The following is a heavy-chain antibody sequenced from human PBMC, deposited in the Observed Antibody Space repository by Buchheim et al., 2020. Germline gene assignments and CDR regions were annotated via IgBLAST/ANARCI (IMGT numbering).Heavy chain of an antibody. CDR2: INHSGST. J-gene: IGHJ6*02. D-gene: IGHD2-15*01. CDR1: GGSFSGYY. V-gene: IGHV4-34*01. Sequence: QVQLQQWGAGLLKPSETLSLTCAVYGGSFSGYYWSWIRQPPGKGLEWIGEINHSGSTNYNPSLKSRVTISVDTSKNQFSLKLSSVTAADTAVYYCARDKVLGCSGGSCYRSYYYYGMDVWGQGTT. CDR3: ARDKVLGCSGGSCYRSYYYYGMDV.